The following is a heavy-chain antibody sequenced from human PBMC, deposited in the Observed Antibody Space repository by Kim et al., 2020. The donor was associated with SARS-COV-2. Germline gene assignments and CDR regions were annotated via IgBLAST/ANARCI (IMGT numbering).Heavy chain of an antibody. CDR3: ARQYSSGWYFDY. V-gene: IGHV4-39*01. CDR2: IYYSGST. J-gene: IGHJ4*02. CDR1: GGSISSSSYY. D-gene: IGHD6-19*01. Sequence: TLSLTCTVSGGSISSSSYYWGWIRQPPGKGLEWIGSIYYSGSTYYNPSLKSRVTISVDTSKNQFSLKLSSVTAADTAVYYCARQYSSGWYFDYWGQGTLVTVSS.